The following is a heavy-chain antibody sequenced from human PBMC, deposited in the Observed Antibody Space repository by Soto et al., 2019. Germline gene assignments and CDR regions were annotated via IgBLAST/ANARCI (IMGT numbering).Heavy chain of an antibody. J-gene: IGHJ6*02. D-gene: IGHD3-22*01. CDR3: ARDTVDYYDSSGYYISKSYGMDV. CDR1: GGSISSGGYY. V-gene: IGHV4-31*03. CDR2: IYYSGST. Sequence: QVQLQESGPGLVKPSQTLSLTCTVSGGSISSGGYYWSWIRQHPGKGLEWIGYIYYSGSTYYNPSLKSRVTMSVDTSKNQFSLKLSTVTAADTAVYYCARDTVDYYDSSGYYISKSYGMDVWCQGTTLTVSS.